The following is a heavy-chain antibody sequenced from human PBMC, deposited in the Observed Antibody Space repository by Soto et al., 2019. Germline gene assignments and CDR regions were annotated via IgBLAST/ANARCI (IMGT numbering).Heavy chain of an antibody. V-gene: IGHV1-18*01. D-gene: IGHD1-26*01. CDR3: ARGGQWDFLSDY. CDR2: ISTYNGNT. J-gene: IGHJ4*02. CDR1: GYSFTRYY. Sequence: QVQLVQSGAEVKKPGASVKVSCKASGYSFTRYYINWVRQAPGQGLEWVGWISTYNGNTQYEEKLQGRVTLTTDTSTSTAYMALRSLRSDDTAVYFCARGGQWDFLSDYWGQGTLVTVSS.